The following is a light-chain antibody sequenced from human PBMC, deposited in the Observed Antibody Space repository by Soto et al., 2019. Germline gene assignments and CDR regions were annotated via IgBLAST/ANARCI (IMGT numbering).Light chain of an antibody. CDR2: GAS. CDR3: QQHDSWPRT. Sequence: EIVLTPSPAPPSVSPGERTTLPCRASQSISSYLAWYQQRPGQAPRLLIHGASTRATGVPAKVSGSGSGTEFTLTISSLQSEDFAVYYCQQHDSWPRTFGQGTKVDIK. CDR1: QSISSY. J-gene: IGKJ1*01. V-gene: IGKV3-15*01.